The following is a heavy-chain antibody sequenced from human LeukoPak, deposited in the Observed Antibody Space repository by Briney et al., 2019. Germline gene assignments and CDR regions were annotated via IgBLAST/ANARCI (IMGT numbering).Heavy chain of an antibody. Sequence: SETLSLTCTVSGGSISSYYWSWIRQPPRKGLEWIGYIYYSGSTNYNPSLKSRVTISVDTSKNQFSLKLSSVTAADTAVYYCARDRGAAAGYYFDYWGQGTPVTVSA. CDR1: GGSISSYY. V-gene: IGHV4-59*01. J-gene: IGHJ4*02. CDR2: IYYSGST. D-gene: IGHD6-13*01. CDR3: ARDRGAAAGYYFDY.